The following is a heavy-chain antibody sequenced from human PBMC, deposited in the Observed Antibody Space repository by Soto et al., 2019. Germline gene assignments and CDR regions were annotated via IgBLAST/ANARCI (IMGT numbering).Heavy chain of an antibody. CDR1: GFTFSTYA. CDR3: AKGYCGGGRCYDLDDWFDS. CDR2: IGDSEGETT. V-gene: IGHV3-23*01. J-gene: IGHJ5*01. Sequence: EVQLLESGGGLVQPGGSLRLSCAASGFTFSTYAMTWVRQAPGKGPEWVSRIGDSEGETTHYADSVKGRFTISRDNXKNTLDLQMNSLRVEHTAIYYCAKGYCGGGRCYDLDDWFDSWGQGTRVTVSS. D-gene: IGHD2-15*01.